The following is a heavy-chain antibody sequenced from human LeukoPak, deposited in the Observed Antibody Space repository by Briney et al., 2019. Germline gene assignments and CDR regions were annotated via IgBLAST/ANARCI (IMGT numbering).Heavy chain of an antibody. CDR2: IVPILGTA. D-gene: IGHD5-18*01. J-gene: IGHJ4*02. CDR1: GGSFCRYA. CDR3: ARSQGYSYGSSY. Sequence: SVKVSCKAPGGSFCRYAISWVRQAPGQGLEWMGGIVPILGTANYAQKFQGRVTITADDSTGTAYMELTSLRSADTAVYYCARSQGYSYGSSYWGQGTLVTVSS. V-gene: IGHV1-69*01.